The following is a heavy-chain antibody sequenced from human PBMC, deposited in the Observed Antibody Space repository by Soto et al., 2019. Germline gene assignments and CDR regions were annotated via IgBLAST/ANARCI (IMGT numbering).Heavy chain of an antibody. V-gene: IGHV4-59*12. CDR2: IYYSGSS. CDR1: GGTISSYY. D-gene: IGHD3-3*01. J-gene: IGHJ3*02. Sequence: SETLTLTCTVSGGTISSYYWSWIRQPPGKGLEWIGYIYYSGSSNYNPSPTSRVTILADTSNNQFSLKQSYVTTADTAVYDWERGSHGFWSGYRDDAFDIWGQGTMVTVSS. CDR3: ERGSHGFWSGYRDDAFDI.